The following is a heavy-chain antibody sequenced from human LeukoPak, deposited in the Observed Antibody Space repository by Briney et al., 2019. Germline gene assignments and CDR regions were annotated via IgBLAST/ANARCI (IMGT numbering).Heavy chain of an antibody. Sequence: PGGSLRLSCAASGFIFRSFSMTWFRQAPGKGLEWVASISSTSNHKYHADSVKGRFTISRDNDKNSLYLQMNSLRAEDTALYYCATRVTADSYDASDIWGQGTMVTVSS. CDR1: GFIFRSFS. D-gene: IGHD6-13*01. V-gene: IGHV3-21*06. J-gene: IGHJ3*02. CDR3: ATRVTADSYDASDI. CDR2: ISSTSNHK.